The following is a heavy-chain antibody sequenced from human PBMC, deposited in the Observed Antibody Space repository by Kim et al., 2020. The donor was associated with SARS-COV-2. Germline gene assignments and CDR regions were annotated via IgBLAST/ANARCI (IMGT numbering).Heavy chain of an antibody. CDR1: GFTFSSYE. V-gene: IGHV3-48*03. CDR2: ISSSGSTI. CDR3: ARGGALYYYYGMDV. J-gene: IGHJ6*02. Sequence: GGSLRLSCAASGFTFSSYEMNWVRQAPGKGLEWVSYISSSGSTIYYADSVKGRFTISRDNAKNSLYLQMNSLRAEDTAVYYCARGGALYYYYGMDVWGQGTTVTVSS. D-gene: IGHD3-16*01.